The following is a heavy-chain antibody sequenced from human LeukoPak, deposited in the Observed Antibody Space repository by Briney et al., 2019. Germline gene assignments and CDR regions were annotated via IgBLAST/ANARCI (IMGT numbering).Heavy chain of an antibody. V-gene: IGHV3-48*04. CDR3: ERKGIAVAYAFDI. Sequence: GGSLRLSCAASGFTFSSYSMNWVRQAPGKGLEWVSYISSSSSTIYYADSVKGRFTISRDNAKNSLYLQMNSLRAEDTAVYYCERKGIAVAYAFDIWGQGTMVTVSS. CDR2: ISSSSSTI. CDR1: GFTFSSYS. J-gene: IGHJ3*02. D-gene: IGHD6-19*01.